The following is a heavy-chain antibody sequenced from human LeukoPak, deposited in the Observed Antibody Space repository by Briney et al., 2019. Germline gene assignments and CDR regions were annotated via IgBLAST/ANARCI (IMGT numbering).Heavy chain of an antibody. CDR1: GYTLTSYY. CDR3: ARYGFSSSWQGGWHAFDI. CDR2: INPTVGDT. D-gene: IGHD6-13*01. J-gene: IGHJ3*02. V-gene: IGHV1-46*01. Sequence: SVKVTCKASGYTLTSYYMHWARQAPGQGLEWMGIINPTVGDTIYAQKFQGRVTMARDMSTSTVYMELSSLRSDDTAVYYCARYGFSSSWQGGWHAFDIWGQGTMVTVSS.